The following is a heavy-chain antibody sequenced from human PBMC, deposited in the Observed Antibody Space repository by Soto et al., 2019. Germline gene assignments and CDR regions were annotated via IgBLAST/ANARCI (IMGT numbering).Heavy chain of an antibody. J-gene: IGHJ3*02. CDR1: GFTFSSHA. V-gene: IGHV3-23*01. CDR3: AKAYYYGSGSYRPSAFDI. Sequence: GGSLRLSCAASGFTFSSHAMSWVRQAPGKGVEVVSVISGSGGSTYYGGCEKGRFNINRDNSKNTLYLQMNKLSAEDTAVYYCAKAYYYGSGSYRPSAFDIWGQGRMVTVAS. CDR2: ISGSGGST. D-gene: IGHD3-10*01.